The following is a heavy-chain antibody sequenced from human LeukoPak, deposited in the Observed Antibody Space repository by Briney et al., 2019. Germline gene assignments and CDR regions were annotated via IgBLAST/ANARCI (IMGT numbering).Heavy chain of an antibody. CDR3: ASSTYYYDSSGYYPFDY. CDR1: GGSISSSNW. CDR2: ISHSGST. V-gene: IGHV4-4*02. Sequence: PSETLSLTCAVSGGSISSSNWWSWVRQPPGKGLEWTGEISHSGSTNYNPSLKSRVTISVDTSKNQFSLKLSSVTAADTAVYYCASSTYYYDSSGYYPFDYWGQGTLVTVSS. D-gene: IGHD3-22*01. J-gene: IGHJ4*02.